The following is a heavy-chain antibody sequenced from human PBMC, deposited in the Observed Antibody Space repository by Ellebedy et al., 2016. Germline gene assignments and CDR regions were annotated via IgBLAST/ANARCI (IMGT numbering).Heavy chain of an antibody. CDR3: ASRIAVAVNL. CDR1: GGSISSSSYY. D-gene: IGHD6-19*01. CDR2: IYYSGST. Sequence: SETLSLTXTVSGGSISSSSYYWGWIRQPPGKGLEWIGSIYYSGSTYYNPSLKSRVTISVDKSKNQFSLKLSSVTAADTAVYYCASRIAVAVNLWGQGTTVTVSS. V-gene: IGHV4-39*07. J-gene: IGHJ6*02.